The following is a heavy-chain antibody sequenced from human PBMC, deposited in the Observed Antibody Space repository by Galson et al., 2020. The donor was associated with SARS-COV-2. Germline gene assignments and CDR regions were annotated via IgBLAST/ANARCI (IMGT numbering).Heavy chain of an antibody. V-gene: IGHV3-74*01. CDR1: GFALRNYW. J-gene: IGHJ4*02. CDR2: IKSDGRII. D-gene: IGHD3-9*01. Sequence: GGSLRLSCAASGFALRNYWMHWVRQTPGKGLEWVSRIKSDGRIITYADSVKGRFTISRDNAKNTLYLQMNSLRSEDTAVYYCARDEYYDILTGYYTYWGQGTLVTVSS. CDR3: ARDEYYDILTGYYTY.